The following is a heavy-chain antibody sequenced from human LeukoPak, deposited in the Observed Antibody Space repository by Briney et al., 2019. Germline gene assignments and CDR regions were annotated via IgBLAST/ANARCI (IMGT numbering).Heavy chain of an antibody. Sequence: SETLSLTCTVSGGSMSSKYWSWIRQPPGKGLEWIGEINHSGSTNYNPSLKSRVTISVDTSKNQFSLKLSSETAADTAVYYCARGYDYVWGSYRRPLDYWGQGTLVTVSS. CDR1: GGSMSSKY. D-gene: IGHD3-16*02. V-gene: IGHV4-34*01. J-gene: IGHJ4*02. CDR2: INHSGST. CDR3: ARGYDYVWGSYRRPLDY.